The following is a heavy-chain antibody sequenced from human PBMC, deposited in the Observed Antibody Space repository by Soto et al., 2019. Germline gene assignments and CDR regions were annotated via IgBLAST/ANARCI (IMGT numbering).Heavy chain of an antibody. V-gene: IGHV3-23*01. CDR1: GFTFSSYA. D-gene: IGHD3-22*01. J-gene: IGHJ4*02. CDR3: AKDRNRSGSPRPFDY. CDR2: ISGSGGST. Sequence: PGVSLRLSFAASGFTFSSYAMSWFRQAPGKGLEWVSAISGSGGSTYYADSVKGRFTISRDNSKNTLYLQMNSLRAEDTAVYYCAKDRNRSGSPRPFDYWGQGTLVTVSS.